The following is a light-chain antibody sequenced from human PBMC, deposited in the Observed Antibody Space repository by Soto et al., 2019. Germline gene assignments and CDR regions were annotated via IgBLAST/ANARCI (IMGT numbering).Light chain of an antibody. Sequence: QLVLTRPPSVSGAPGQRVTISCTGSSSNIGAGYDVHWYQQLPGRAPKLLIYGNTNRPSGVPDRFSGSKSGTSASLAITGLEAEDEADYYCLSFDSGLSVVFGGGTKLTVL. CDR3: LSFDSGLSVV. J-gene: IGLJ2*01. CDR2: GNT. CDR1: SSNIGAGYD. V-gene: IGLV1-40*01.